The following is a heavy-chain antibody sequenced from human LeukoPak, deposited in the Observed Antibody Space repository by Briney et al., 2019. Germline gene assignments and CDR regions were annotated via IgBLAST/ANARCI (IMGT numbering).Heavy chain of an antibody. CDR2: IYYSGST. CDR1: GDSVSSDTSY. CDR3: AREGRLQSFGI. J-gene: IGHJ3*02. D-gene: IGHD5-24*01. Sequence: SETLSLTCTVSGDSVSSDTSYWSWIRQPPGKGLEWIGYIYYSGSTNYNPSLKSRVTISVDTSKNQFSLKLSSVTAADTAVYYCAREGRLQSFGIWGQGTMVTVSS. V-gene: IGHV4-61*01.